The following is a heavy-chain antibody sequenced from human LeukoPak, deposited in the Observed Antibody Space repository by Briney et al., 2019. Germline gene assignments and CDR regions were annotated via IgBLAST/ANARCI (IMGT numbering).Heavy chain of an antibody. V-gene: IGHV4-39*01. CDR3: VRNWLHGTGNHYFDY. J-gene: IGHJ4*02. D-gene: IGHD3-10*01. CDR1: GDSSGNSAYY. CDR2: IYYDGST. Sequence: SETLSLTCTVSGDSSGNSAYYWGWIRQPPGKALEWIGSIYYDGSTYYSPSLKSRVTISVDTSTNQFALKLTSVTAADTAVYYCVRNWLHGTGNHYFDYWGQGTLVTVSS.